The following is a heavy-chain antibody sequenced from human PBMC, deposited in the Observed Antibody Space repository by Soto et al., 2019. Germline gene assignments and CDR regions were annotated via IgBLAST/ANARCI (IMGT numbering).Heavy chain of an antibody. Sequence: QVQLVQSGAEVKKPGSSVKVSCTASGGTFSSYAISWVRQAPGQGLEWMGGIIPIFGTANYAQKFQGRVTITADKSTSTAYMELSSLRSEDTAVYYCASRRRYCTNGVCYLSGMDVWGQGTTVTVSS. CDR3: ASRRRYCTNGVCYLSGMDV. V-gene: IGHV1-69*06. CDR1: GGTFSSYA. D-gene: IGHD2-8*01. J-gene: IGHJ6*02. CDR2: IIPIFGTA.